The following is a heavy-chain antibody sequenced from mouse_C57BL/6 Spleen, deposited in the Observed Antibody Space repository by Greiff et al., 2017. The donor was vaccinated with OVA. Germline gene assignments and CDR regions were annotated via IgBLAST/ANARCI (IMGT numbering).Heavy chain of an antibody. Sequence: VHLVESGAELAKPGASVKLSCKASGYTFTSYWMHWVKQRPGQGLEWIGYINPSSGYTKYNQKFKDKATLTADKSSSTAYMQLSSLTYEDSAVYYCARNSLITTVVATKAMDYWGQGTSVTVSS. J-gene: IGHJ4*01. CDR1: GYTFTSYW. CDR2: INPSSGYT. CDR3: ARNSLITTVVATKAMDY. D-gene: IGHD1-1*01. V-gene: IGHV1-7*01.